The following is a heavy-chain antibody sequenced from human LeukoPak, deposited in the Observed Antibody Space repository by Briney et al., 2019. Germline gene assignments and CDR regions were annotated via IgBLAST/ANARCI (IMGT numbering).Heavy chain of an antibody. Sequence: SETLSLTCTVSGGSISSSSWSWIRQPPGKGLECIGYIYYSGSTDYNPSLKSRVTVSVDTSKNQFSLKLSSVTAADTAVYYCARHSSITGGRLSGYWLDPWGQGTLVTVSS. V-gene: IGHV4-59*08. D-gene: IGHD7-27*01. CDR3: ARHSSITGGRLSGYWLDP. CDR2: IYYSGST. J-gene: IGHJ5*02. CDR1: GGSISSSS.